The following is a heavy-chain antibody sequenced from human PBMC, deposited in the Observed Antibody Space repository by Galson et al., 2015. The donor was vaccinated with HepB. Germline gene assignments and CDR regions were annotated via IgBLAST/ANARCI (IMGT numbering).Heavy chain of an antibody. Sequence: SLRLSCAASGFTFSSYGMHWVRQAPGKGLEWVAVISYDGSNKYYADSVKGRFTISRDNSKNTLYLQMNSLRAEDTAVYYCAKDLRSHRDGDKWGGFDYWGQGTLVTVSS. J-gene: IGHJ4*02. CDR3: AKDLRSHRDGDKWGGFDY. V-gene: IGHV3-30*18. D-gene: IGHD5-24*01. CDR2: ISYDGSNK. CDR1: GFTFSSYG.